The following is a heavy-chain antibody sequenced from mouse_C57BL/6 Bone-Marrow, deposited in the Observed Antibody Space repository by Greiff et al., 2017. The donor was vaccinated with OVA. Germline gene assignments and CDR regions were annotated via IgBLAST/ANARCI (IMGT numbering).Heavy chain of an antibody. J-gene: IGHJ3*01. V-gene: IGHV5-6*01. Sequence: EVQLVESGGDLVKPGGSLKLSCAASGFTFSSYGMSWVRQTPDKRLEWVATISSGGSYTYSPDSVKGRFTISRDNAKNTLYLQMSSLKSEDTAMYYCARRIYYYGSWVAYWGQGTLVTVYA. CDR1: GFTFSSYG. CDR2: ISSGGSYT. CDR3: ARRIYYYGSWVAY. D-gene: IGHD1-1*01.